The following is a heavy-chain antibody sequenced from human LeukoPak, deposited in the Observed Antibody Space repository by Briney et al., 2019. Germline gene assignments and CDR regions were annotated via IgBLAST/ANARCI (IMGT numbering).Heavy chain of an antibody. J-gene: IGHJ3*02. CDR3: ARLVSGDAFDI. CDR2: ISSGATYI. CDR1: RFTFSSYS. Sequence: GGSLRLSCAASRFTFSSYSMNWVRQAPGKGLEWVSSISSGATYIYYADSVKGRFTISRDNAKNSLYLQMNSLRAEDTAVYYCARLVSGDAFDIWGQGTMVTVSS. V-gene: IGHV3-21*01.